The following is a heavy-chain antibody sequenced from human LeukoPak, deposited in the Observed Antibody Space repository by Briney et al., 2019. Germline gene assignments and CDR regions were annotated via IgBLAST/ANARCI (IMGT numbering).Heavy chain of an antibody. J-gene: IGHJ5*02. Sequence: GASVKVSCKASGYTFTGYYMHWVRQAPGQGLEWMGWINPNSGGTNYAQKFQGRVTMTRDTSISTAYMELSRLRSDDTAVYYCARDYDYVWGSYRPNWFDPWGQGTLVTVSS. D-gene: IGHD3-16*02. CDR3: ARDYDYVWGSYRPNWFDP. V-gene: IGHV1-2*02. CDR2: INPNSGGT. CDR1: GYTFTGYY.